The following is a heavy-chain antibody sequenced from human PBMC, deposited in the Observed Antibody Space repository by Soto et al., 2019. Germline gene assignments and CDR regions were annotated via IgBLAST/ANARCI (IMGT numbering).Heavy chain of an antibody. CDR2: IHRASAYI. V-gene: IGHV3-21*06. CDR1: GFTFSSFD. J-gene: IGHJ4*02. D-gene: IGHD4-17*01. Sequence: GGSLRLSCATSGFTFSSFDMDWVRQAPGKGLEWVSSIHRASAYIYYADSVRGRFTISRDNAKSSLYLQMNSLTVEDTAVYYCARRAVTTYHFFDYWGQGALVTVSS. CDR3: ARRAVTTYHFFDY.